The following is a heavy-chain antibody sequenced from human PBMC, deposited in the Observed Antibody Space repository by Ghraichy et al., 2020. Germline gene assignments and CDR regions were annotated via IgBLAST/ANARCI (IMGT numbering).Heavy chain of an antibody. CDR3: ARDEIRVQLYPLGGSDY. D-gene: IGHD2-15*01. V-gene: IGHV1-18*01. J-gene: IGHJ4*02. CDR1: GYTFTSYG. CDR2: ISAYNGNT. Sequence: ASVKVSCKASGYTFTSYGISWVRQAPGQGLEWMGWISAYNGNTNYAQKLQGRVTMTTDTSTSTAYMELRSLRSDDTAVYYCARDEIRVQLYPLGGSDYWGQGTLVTVSS.